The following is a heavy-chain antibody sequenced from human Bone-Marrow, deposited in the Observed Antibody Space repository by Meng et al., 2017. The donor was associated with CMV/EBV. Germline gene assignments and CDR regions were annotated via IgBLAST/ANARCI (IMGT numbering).Heavy chain of an antibody. Sequence: ASVKVSCKVSGYTLTELSRHWVRQAPGKGLEWMGWINPNSGGTNYAQKFQGRVTMTRDTSISTAYMELSRLRSDDTAVYYCARDIVRAYNWFDPWGQGTLVTVSS. CDR1: GYTLTELS. CDR2: INPNSGGT. D-gene: IGHD2-21*01. CDR3: ARDIVRAYNWFDP. J-gene: IGHJ5*02. V-gene: IGHV1-2*02.